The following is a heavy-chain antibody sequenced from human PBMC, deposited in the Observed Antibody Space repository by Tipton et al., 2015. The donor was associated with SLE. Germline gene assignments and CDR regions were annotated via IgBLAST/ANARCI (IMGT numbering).Heavy chain of an antibody. V-gene: IGHV3-9*01. CDR1: GSTFKNYA. CDR3: ARDRGGLVDTGMIEY. CDR2: IGWNSGSI. Sequence: SLRLSCAASGSTFKNYAIHWVRQVPGKGLEWVSGIGWNSGSIGYADSVKGRFTISRDNAKDSLYLQMNSLRVEDTALYYCARDRGGLVDTGMIEYWGQGTLVTVSS. D-gene: IGHD5-18*01. J-gene: IGHJ4*02.